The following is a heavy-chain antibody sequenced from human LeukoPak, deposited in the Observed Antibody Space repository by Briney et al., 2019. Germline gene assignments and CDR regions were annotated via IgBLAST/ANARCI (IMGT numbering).Heavy chain of an antibody. CDR2: INTNTGNP. Sequence: ASVKVSCKASGYTFTSYATNWVRQAPGQGLEWMGWINTNTGNPTYAQGFTGRFVFSLDTSVSTAYLQISSLKAEDTAVYYCARDLSYCSGGSCYSGWFDPWGQGTLVTVSS. V-gene: IGHV7-4-1*02. J-gene: IGHJ5*02. CDR3: ARDLSYCSGGSCYSGWFDP. D-gene: IGHD2-15*01. CDR1: GYTFTSYA.